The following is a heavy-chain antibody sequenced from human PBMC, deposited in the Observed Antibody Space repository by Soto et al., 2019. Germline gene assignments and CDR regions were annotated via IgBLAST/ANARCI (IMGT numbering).Heavy chain of an antibody. V-gene: IGHV1-24*01. CDR1: GYTLTELS. Sequence: ASVKVSCKVSGYTLTELSMHWVRQAPGKGLEWMGGFDPEDGETIYAQKFQGRVTMTEDTSTDTAYMELSSLRSEDTAVYYCATLPAAAMLGYYYYYMDVWGKGTTVTVSS. D-gene: IGHD2-2*01. CDR3: ATLPAAAMLGYYYYYMDV. J-gene: IGHJ6*03. CDR2: FDPEDGET.